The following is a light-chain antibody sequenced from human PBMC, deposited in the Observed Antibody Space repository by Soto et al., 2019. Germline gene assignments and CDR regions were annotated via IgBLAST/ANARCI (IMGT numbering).Light chain of an antibody. CDR1: SSDVGGYNY. CDR2: EVS. Sequence: QAVVTQPASVSGSPGQSITISCTGTSSDVGGYNYVSWYQQHPGKAPKLMIYEVSNRPSGVSNRFSGSKSGNTASLTISGLQAEDEADYYCSSYTSSSTLVVFGGGTKLT. V-gene: IGLV2-14*01. CDR3: SSYTSSSTLVV. J-gene: IGLJ2*01.